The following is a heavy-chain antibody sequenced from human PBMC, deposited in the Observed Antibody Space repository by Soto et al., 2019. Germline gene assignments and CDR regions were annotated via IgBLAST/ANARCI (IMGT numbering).Heavy chain of an antibody. J-gene: IGHJ4*02. CDR1: GGSINTFY. V-gene: IGHV4-4*07. CDR3: AREGSYSAYNFAHGIQLWSFDF. Sequence: SETLSLTCTVSGGSINTFYWGWVRQPAGKGLEWIGRIFSSGSTSFNPSLESRVAMSVDTSKNHFSLNLSSVTAADMAVYYCAREGSYSAYNFAHGIQLWSFDFWGQGALVTVS. D-gene: IGHD5-12*01. CDR2: IFSSGST.